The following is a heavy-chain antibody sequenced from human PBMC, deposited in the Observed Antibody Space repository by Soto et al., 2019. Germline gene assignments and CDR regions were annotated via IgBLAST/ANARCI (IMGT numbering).Heavy chain of an antibody. J-gene: IGHJ6*02. V-gene: IGHV3-30*18. CDR1: GFIFNIYG. CDR2: ISYDGRSK. CDR3: AKDTFAYCSGGSCLYYYGMDV. D-gene: IGHD2-15*01. Sequence: QAQLVESGGGAVQPGRSLRLSCAAPGFIFNIYGMHWVRQAPGKGLEWVAVISYDGRSKYYADSVKGRVTVSRDNSNDTVCLQLNSLRAEDTAVYYCAKDTFAYCSGGSCLYYYGMDVWGQGTTVTVSS.